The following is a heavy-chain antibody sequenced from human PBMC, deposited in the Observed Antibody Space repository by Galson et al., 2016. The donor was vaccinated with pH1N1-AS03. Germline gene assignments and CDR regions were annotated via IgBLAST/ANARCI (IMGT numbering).Heavy chain of an antibody. D-gene: IGHD4-23*01. CDR2: IYWDDDK. Sequence: LVKPTQTLTLTCALSGFSHSASGVAVAWIRQPPGKALEWLALIYWDDDKRYSPSLRDKLTITKDSSPNQVVLTMTNMDPVDKAQYYCANRHGGNSHYFGYWGPGTLVTVSS. V-gene: IGHV2-5*02. CDR1: GFSHSASGVA. J-gene: IGHJ4*02. CDR3: ANRHGGNSHYFGY.